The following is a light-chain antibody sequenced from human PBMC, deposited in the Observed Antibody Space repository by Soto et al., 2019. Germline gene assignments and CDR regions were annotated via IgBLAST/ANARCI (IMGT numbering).Light chain of an antibody. V-gene: IGKV1-27*01. J-gene: IGKJ1*01. CDR3: QKYDTAPQT. Sequence: DIQMTQSPSSLSASVGDTVTITCRASQGIIDYLACYQHRPGKVPKLLIYAASTLQTGTPPHFSGSGAGTDFTLTISSLQPEDVATYYCQKYDTAPQTFGQGTRVEIK. CDR1: QGIIDY. CDR2: AAS.